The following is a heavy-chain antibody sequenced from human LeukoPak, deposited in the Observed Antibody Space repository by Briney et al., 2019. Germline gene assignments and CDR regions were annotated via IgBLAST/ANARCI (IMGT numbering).Heavy chain of an antibody. J-gene: IGHJ4*02. CDR3: ARDKGMVYDY. CDR1: GGSISFGSYY. D-gene: IGHD2-8*01. CDR2: IYYSGSS. Sequence: PSETLSLTCTVSGGSISFGSYYWGWIRQSPEKGLQWIGSIYYSGSSYYNPSLKSRVTVSADTSKNQFYLKLSSVTAADTAVYYCARDKGMVYDYWGQGALVTVSS. V-gene: IGHV4-39*02.